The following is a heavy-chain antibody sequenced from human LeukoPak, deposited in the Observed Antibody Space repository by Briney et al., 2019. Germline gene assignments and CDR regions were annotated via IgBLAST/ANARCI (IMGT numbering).Heavy chain of an antibody. J-gene: IGHJ6*03. D-gene: IGHD3-10*01. CDR1: GGSISSGDYY. CDR2: IYYSGSA. CDR3: ARRQYYYGSGSMDV. V-gene: IGHV4-30-4*08. Sequence: SQTLSLTCSVTGGSISSGDYYWIWIRQPPGKGLEWIAYIYYSGSAEYNLSLQSRATISVDTSKNQFFLKLRSVTAADTAVYYCARRQYYYGSGSMDVWGKGTMVTISS.